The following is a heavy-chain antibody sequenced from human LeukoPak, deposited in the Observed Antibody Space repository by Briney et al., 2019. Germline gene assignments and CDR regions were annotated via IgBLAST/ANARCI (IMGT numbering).Heavy chain of an antibody. CDR2: IHYTGGT. V-gene: IGHV4-59*01. D-gene: IGHD5-24*01. J-gene: IGHJ5*02. CDR3: ARGGYNFDP. Sequence: SETLPLTCTVSGGSISSYYWSWIRQPPGTGLEWIGYIHYTGGTNYNPSLKSRVSISVDTSKNQLSLKLTSVTAADTAVYYCARGGYNFDPWGQGFLVTVSS. CDR1: GGSISSYY.